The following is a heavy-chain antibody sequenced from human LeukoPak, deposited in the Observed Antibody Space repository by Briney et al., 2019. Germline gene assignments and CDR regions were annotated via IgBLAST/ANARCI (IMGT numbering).Heavy chain of an antibody. Sequence: SETLSLTCAVSGGSISSGGYSWSWIRQPPGKGLEWIGYIYHSGSTYYNPSLKSRVTISVDRSKNQFSLKLSSVTAADTAVYCCARGPSSSWYWFDPWGQGTLVTVSS. CDR3: ARGPSSSWYWFDP. V-gene: IGHV4-30-2*01. CDR1: GGSISSGGYS. D-gene: IGHD6-13*01. CDR2: IYHSGST. J-gene: IGHJ5*02.